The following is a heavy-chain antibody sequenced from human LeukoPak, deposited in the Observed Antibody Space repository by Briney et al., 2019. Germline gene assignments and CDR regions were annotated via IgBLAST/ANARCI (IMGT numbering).Heavy chain of an antibody. V-gene: IGHV3-23*01. CDR1: GFTFSSYA. CDR2: ISDSGAST. Sequence: GGSLRLSCAADGFTFSSYAMNWVRQAPGEGLEWVSAISDSGASTYYAVSGKGRFTTSRDNSKNTLYMQMNSLRAEDTAVYYCAKGRPGPYYYYCMDVWGKGTPVTVSS. J-gene: IGHJ6*03. D-gene: IGHD2-2*01. CDR3: AKGRPGPYYYYCMDV.